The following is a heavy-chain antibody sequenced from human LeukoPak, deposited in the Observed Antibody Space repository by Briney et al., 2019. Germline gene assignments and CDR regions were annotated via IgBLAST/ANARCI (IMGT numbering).Heavy chain of an antibody. CDR2: IYWDVDK. V-gene: IGHV2-5*02. CDR1: GFSLSTSGVG. J-gene: IGHJ3*01. D-gene: IGHD4-17*01. Sequence: SGPTLVNPTQTLTLTCTFSGFSLSTSGVGVGWIRQPPGKALEWLALIYWDVDKFYSPSLKSRLTITKDTSKNQVVLTMTNMDPVDTATYYCAHLDYVDYPTDDAFDVWGQGTMVTVSS. CDR3: AHLDYVDYPTDDAFDV.